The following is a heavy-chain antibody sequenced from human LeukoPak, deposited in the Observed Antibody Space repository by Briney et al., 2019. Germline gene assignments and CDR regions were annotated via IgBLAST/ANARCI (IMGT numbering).Heavy chain of an antibody. CDR3: ARGRSVYGSGSYSDY. Sequence: GGSLRLSCAASGFTLKRYAMHWVRQAPGMGLEWVTIMSYDGNFAYYSDSVKGRFTISRDNSNDTLYLQMNSLRADDTAIYYCARGRSVYGSGSYSDYWGQGTLVTVSS. J-gene: IGHJ4*02. D-gene: IGHD3-10*01. V-gene: IGHV3-30*04. CDR1: GFTLKRYA. CDR2: MSYDGNFA.